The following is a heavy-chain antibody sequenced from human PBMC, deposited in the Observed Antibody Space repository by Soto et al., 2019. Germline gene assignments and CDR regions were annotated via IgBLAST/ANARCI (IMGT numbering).Heavy chain of an antibody. V-gene: IGHV1-3*01. Sequence: QVQLVQSGAEVKKPGASVKVSCKTYGYTFPRYAWHWVRQAPGQRLEWMGWINPANGNTKYSQKSQGRVTFTRDTSASTAYMELSSLISEDTAVYYCARRGALTSYFFGYYFDYWGQGTLVTVSS. CDR1: GYTFPRYA. CDR3: ARRGALTSYFFGYYFDY. CDR2: INPANGNT. J-gene: IGHJ4*02. D-gene: IGHD3-9*01.